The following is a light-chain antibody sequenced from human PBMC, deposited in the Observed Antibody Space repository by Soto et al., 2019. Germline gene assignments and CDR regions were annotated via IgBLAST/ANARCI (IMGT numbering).Light chain of an antibody. Sequence: QSVLTQPASVSGFPGQSITISCTGTSSDVGSYNLVSWYQQHPGKAPKLMIYEGSKRPSGVSNRFSGSKSGNTASLTISGLQAEDEADYYCCSYAGSSTDVFGTGTKVTVL. CDR3: CSYAGSSTDV. CDR2: EGS. J-gene: IGLJ1*01. CDR1: SSDVGSYNL. V-gene: IGLV2-23*01.